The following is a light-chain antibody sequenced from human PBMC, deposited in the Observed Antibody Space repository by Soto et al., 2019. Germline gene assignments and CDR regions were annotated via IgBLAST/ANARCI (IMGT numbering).Light chain of an antibody. CDR3: QQYKKWPRT. CDR2: VAS. J-gene: IGKJ1*01. CDR1: QSVSSN. Sequence: EIVMTQSPATLSVSPGERATLSCRASQSVSSNLAWYHQRPGQAPRLLIYVASTRATGIPARFGGSGSGTEFTLTISSLQSEDFAVYYCQQYKKWPRTFGQGTKVEIK. V-gene: IGKV3-15*01.